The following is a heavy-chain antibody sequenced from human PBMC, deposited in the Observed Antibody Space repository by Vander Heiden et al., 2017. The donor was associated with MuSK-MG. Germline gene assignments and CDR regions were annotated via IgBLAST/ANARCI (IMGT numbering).Heavy chain of an antibody. CDR1: GYSFSAYG. V-gene: IGHV1-18*01. CDR3: ARGGRYYGARSSYYYDY. CDR2: ISAYNGDK. J-gene: IGHJ4*02. D-gene: IGHD3-10*01. Sequence: VQSGPEVKKPGASVKVSCRASGYSFSAYGVTWVRQAPGQGLEWMGWISAYNGDKKYAEKFQGRVTMTSDTSTSTAYLELGSLRSADTAVYFCARGGRYYGARSSYYYDYWGQGTLVPVSS.